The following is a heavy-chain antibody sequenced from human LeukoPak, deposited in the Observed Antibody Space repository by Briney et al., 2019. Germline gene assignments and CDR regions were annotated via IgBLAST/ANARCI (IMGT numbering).Heavy chain of an antibody. CDR3: VAANPNSHY. CDR1: GITLSDYW. CDR2: INSDGSST. J-gene: IGHJ4*02. D-gene: IGHD1-14*01. Sequence: PGGSLRLSCAVSGITLSDYWMHWVRQTPGKRLVWVSRINSDGSSTTYADSVKGRFTISRDITKNTLYLQMNTLRVEDTAVYYCVAANPNSHYWGQGTLVTVSS. V-gene: IGHV3-74*03.